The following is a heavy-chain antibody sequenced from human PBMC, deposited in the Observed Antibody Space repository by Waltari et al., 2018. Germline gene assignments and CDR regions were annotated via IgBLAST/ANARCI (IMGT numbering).Heavy chain of an antibody. CDR1: GFPFSRYW. Sequence: EVQLVESGGGLVQPGGSLRLSCAASGFPFSRYWLSWVRQAPGKGLEWVANIKQDGSEKYYVDSVKGRVTISRDNAKNSLYLQMNSLRAEDTAVYYCARESVVVIPDYWGQGTLVTVSS. D-gene: IGHD3-22*01. CDR2: IKQDGSEK. CDR3: ARESVVVIPDY. J-gene: IGHJ4*02. V-gene: IGHV3-7*01.